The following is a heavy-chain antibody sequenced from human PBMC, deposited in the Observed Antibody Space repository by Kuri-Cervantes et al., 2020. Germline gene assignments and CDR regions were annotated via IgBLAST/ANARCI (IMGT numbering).Heavy chain of an antibody. Sequence: GESLKISCAASGFTFSNYAMSWVRQAPGKGLEWVSAISGSGDTTYYADSVKGRFTISRDNSKNTVYLRMDSLRDEDTAVYYCAKGGAIYSTGSYATYYFDYWGQGTLVTVSS. V-gene: IGHV3-23*01. CDR2: ISGSGDTT. D-gene: IGHD3-10*01. CDR3: AKGGAIYSTGSYATYYFDY. J-gene: IGHJ4*02. CDR1: GFTFSNYA.